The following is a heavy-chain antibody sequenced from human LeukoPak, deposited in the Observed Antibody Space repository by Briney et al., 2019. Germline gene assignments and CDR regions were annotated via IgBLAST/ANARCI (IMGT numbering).Heavy chain of an antibody. CDR2: ISSSSSYI. D-gene: IGHD3-16*02. CDR1: GFTFSSYS. CDR3: ARDPHQETYYDYVWGSYRASYGMDV. Sequence: PGRSLRLSCAASGFTFSSYSMNWVRQAPGKGLEWVSSISSSSSYIYYADSVKGRFTISRDNAKNSLYLQMNSLRAEDTAVYYCARDPHQETYYDYVWGSYRASYGMDVWGKGTTVTVSS. J-gene: IGHJ6*04. V-gene: IGHV3-21*01.